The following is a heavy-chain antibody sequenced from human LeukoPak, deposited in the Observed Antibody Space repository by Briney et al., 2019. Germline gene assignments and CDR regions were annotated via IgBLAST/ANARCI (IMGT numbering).Heavy chain of an antibody. CDR3: ARAEKGRWATVVTIDGAFDI. V-gene: IGHV3-21*01. D-gene: IGHD4-23*01. Sequence: GGSLRLSCAASGFTFSSYSMNWVRQAPGKGLEWVSSISSSSSYIYYADSVKGRFTISRDNAKNSLYLQMNSPRAEDTAVYYCARAEKGRWATVVTIDGAFDIWGQGTMVTVSS. J-gene: IGHJ3*02. CDR2: ISSSSSYI. CDR1: GFTFSSYS.